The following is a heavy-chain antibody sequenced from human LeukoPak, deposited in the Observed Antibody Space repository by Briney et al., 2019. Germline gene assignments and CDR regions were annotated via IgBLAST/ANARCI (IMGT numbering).Heavy chain of an antibody. V-gene: IGHV3-53*01. CDR1: GFTVSSNY. Sequence: PGGSLRLSCAASGFTVSSNYMSWVRQAPGKGLEWVSVIYSGGSTYYADSVKGRFTISRDNSKNTLYLQMNSLRAEDTAVYYCASIMIVAKEAFDIWGQGTMVTVSS. D-gene: IGHD3-16*01. CDR2: IYSGGST. CDR3: ASIMIVAKEAFDI. J-gene: IGHJ3*02.